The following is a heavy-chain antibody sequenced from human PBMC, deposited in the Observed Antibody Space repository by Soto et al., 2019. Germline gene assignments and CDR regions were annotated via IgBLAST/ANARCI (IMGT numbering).Heavy chain of an antibody. V-gene: IGHV4-59*01. CDR2: IHYSVIT. CDR1: GGSISRYY. J-gene: IGHJ4*02. Sequence: SETLSLTCSVSGGSISRYYWNLIRQPPGKGLEWIGYIHYSVITNYNPSRKSRVTISVDAPKNQFSLKLNAVTAADTAVYSCARESEDLTSNFDYWGQGTLVTVPS. CDR3: ARESEDLTSNFDY.